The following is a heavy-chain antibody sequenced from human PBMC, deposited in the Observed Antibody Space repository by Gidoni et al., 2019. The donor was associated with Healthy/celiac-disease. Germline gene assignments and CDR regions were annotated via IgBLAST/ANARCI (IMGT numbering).Heavy chain of an antibody. D-gene: IGHD6-19*01. J-gene: IGHJ5*02. CDR2: MRSKAYGGTT. CDR3: TRELYSSGPNWFDP. Sequence: EVQLVESGGGLVKPGRSLRISCTASGFTFGDYAMSWFRPAPGKGLEWGGFMRSKAYGGTTEDAAAVKGRFTISRDDSKSIAYLQMNSLKTEDTAVYYCTRELYSSGPNWFDPWGQGTLVTVFS. CDR1: GFTFGDYA. V-gene: IGHV3-49*05.